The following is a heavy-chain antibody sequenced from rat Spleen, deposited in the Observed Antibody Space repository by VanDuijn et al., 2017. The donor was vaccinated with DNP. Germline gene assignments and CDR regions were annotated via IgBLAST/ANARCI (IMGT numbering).Heavy chain of an antibody. V-gene: IGHV5-25*01. Sequence: EVQLVESGGGFVQPGRSLRLSCGVSGFAFSNYAMAWVRQAPKKGLEWVATISTSGSRTYYPDSVKGRFTISRDNAKSSLYLQMNSLKSEDTATYYCARHNGGYAMDAWGQGTSVTVSS. CDR3: ARHNGGYAMDA. D-gene: IGHD1-11*01. CDR2: ISTSGSRT. CDR1: GFAFSNYA. J-gene: IGHJ4*01.